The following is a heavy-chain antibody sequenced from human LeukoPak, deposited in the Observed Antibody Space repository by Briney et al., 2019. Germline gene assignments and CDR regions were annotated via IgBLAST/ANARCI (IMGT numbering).Heavy chain of an antibody. CDR2: ISSSGNTI. Sequence: GGSLRLSCAASRFTFSNYEMHWVRQAPGKGLEWLSYISSSGNTIYYADSVKGRFTISRDNSKNSLYLQMNSLRAEDTAVYYCATCPPSSWYYFDCWGQGALVTVSS. CDR1: RFTFSNYE. D-gene: IGHD6-13*01. CDR3: ATCPPSSWYYFDC. V-gene: IGHV3-48*03. J-gene: IGHJ4*02.